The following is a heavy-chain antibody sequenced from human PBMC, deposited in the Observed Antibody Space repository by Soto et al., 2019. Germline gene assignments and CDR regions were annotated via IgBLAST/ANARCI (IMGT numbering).Heavy chain of an antibody. V-gene: IGHV3-49*04. D-gene: IGHD5-18*01. J-gene: IGHJ4*02. Sequence: EVQVVESGGGLVQPGQSLRLSCFASGFTFGDSAFSWVRQAPGKGLEWVGFIRTKNFGGPAEYAASVKGRFSISRDDSKSIAYLQMNSLKTEDSAVYYCIRDMKYSYYFEAGHWGQGTLVTVSS. CDR3: IRDMKYSYYFEAGH. CDR1: GFTFGDSA. CDR2: IRTKNFGGPA.